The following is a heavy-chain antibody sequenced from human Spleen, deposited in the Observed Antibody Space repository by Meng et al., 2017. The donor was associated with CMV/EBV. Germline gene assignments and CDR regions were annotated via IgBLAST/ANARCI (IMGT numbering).Heavy chain of an antibody. D-gene: IGHD1-26*01. CDR2: IDPNGGGT. CDR3: AREWRRRRYDGNYNVPDGFDI. J-gene: IGHJ3*02. Sequence: ASVKVSCKASEYTFTGYYIHWVRQAPGQGLEWMGWIDPNGGGTYYAQKFQGRAIMTRDTSTRTAYMDLSRLRSDDTALYYCAREWRRRRYDGNYNVPDGFDIWGRGTMVTVSS. V-gene: IGHV1-2*02. CDR1: EYTFTGYY.